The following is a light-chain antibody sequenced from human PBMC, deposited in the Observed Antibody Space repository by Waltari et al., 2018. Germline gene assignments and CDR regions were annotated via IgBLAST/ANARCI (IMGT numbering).Light chain of an antibody. CDR2: KAS. V-gene: IGKV1-5*03. CDR1: QSINSW. Sequence: DIQMTQSPSTLSASVGARVTITCRASQSINSWLAWYQQKPGKAPKLLIQKASSLESGVPSRFSGSGSGTEFTLTISSLQPDDFATYYCQQYNSYWTFGQGTKVEMK. J-gene: IGKJ1*01. CDR3: QQYNSYWT.